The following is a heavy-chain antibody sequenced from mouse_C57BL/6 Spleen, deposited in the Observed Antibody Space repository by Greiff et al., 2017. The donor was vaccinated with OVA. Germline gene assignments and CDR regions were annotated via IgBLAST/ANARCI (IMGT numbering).Heavy chain of an antibody. J-gene: IGHJ4*01. CDR1: GYSFTGYY. Sequence: VQLQQSGPELVKPGASVKISCKASGYSFTGYYMNWVKQSPEKSLEWIGEINPSTGGTTYNQKFKAKATLTVDKSSSTAYMQLKSLTSEDSAVYYCARNVRGAMDYWGQGTSVTVSS. CDR3: ARNVRGAMDY. CDR2: INPSTGGT. V-gene: IGHV1-42*01.